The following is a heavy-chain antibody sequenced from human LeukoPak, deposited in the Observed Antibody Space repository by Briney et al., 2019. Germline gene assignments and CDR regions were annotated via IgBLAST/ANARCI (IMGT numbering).Heavy chain of an antibody. Sequence: GASVKVSCKVSGYTFTDYYMHWVQQAPEKGLEWMGLVDPEDGETIYAEKFQGRVTITADTSTDTAYMELSSLRSEDTAVYYCATVATSYYFDYWGQGTLVTVSS. CDR1: GYTFTDYY. J-gene: IGHJ4*02. CDR3: ATVATSYYFDY. V-gene: IGHV1-69-2*01. CDR2: VDPEDGET. D-gene: IGHD6-6*01.